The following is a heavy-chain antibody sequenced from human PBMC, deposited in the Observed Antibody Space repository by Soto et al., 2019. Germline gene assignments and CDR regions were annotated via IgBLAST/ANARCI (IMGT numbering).Heavy chain of an antibody. Sequence: GGSLRLSCAASGFTFSSYGMHWVRQAPGKGLEWVAVISYDGSNKYYVDSVKGRFTISRDNSKNTLYLQMNSLRAEDTAVYYCAKFDYGDSPGRPTDYWGQGTLVTVSS. CDR1: GFTFSSYG. D-gene: IGHD4-17*01. V-gene: IGHV3-30*18. CDR2: ISYDGSNK. J-gene: IGHJ4*02. CDR3: AKFDYGDSPGRPTDY.